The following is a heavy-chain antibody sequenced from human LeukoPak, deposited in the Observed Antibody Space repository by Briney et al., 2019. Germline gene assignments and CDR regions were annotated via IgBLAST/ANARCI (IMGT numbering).Heavy chain of an antibody. J-gene: IGHJ4*02. CDR2: IYYSGST. CDR1: GGSISSGGYY. D-gene: IGHD4-17*01. CDR3: ARALRYGDYFSDY. Sequence: SQTLSLTCTVSGGSISSGGYYWSWLRQHPGKGLEWIGYIYYSGSTYYNPSLKSRVTISVDTSKNQFSLKLSSVTAADTAVYYCARALRYGDYFSDYWGQGTLVTVSS. V-gene: IGHV4-31*03.